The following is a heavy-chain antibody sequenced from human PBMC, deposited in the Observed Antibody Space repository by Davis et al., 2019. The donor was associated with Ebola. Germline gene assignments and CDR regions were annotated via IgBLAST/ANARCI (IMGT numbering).Heavy chain of an antibody. CDR3: AKDADEDDYGLFDN. CDR2: VSGTGGTT. J-gene: IGHJ4*02. Sequence: GESLKISCAASGVSFLSYAMSWVRQAPGKGLEWVSSVSGTGGTTYYAEFVEGRFTISRDNTKNTLHLQMNSLRVEDTVIYYCAKDADEDDYGLFDNWGQGALVSVSS. V-gene: IGHV3-23*01. D-gene: IGHD4-17*01. CDR1: GVSFLSYA.